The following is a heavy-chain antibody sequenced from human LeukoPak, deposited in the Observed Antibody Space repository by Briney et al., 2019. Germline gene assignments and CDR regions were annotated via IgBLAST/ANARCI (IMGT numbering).Heavy chain of an antibody. CDR1: GGSISSYY. CDR2: IYYSGST. CDR3: ARLDYYDLYGMDV. Sequence: SETLSLTCTVSGGSISSYYWSWIRQPPGKGLEWIGYIYYSGSTNYNPSLKSRVTISVDTSKTQFSLKLSSVTAADTAVYYCARLDYYDLYGMDVWGQGTTVTASS. V-gene: IGHV4-59*08. J-gene: IGHJ6*02.